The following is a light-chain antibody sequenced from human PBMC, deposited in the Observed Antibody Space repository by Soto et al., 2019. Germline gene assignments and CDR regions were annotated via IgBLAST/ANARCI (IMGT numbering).Light chain of an antibody. CDR2: GAS. Sequence: IVLTPSQATLSLSAGERATLSCMASQSVSSSYLARYQQKPGQAPRLLIYGASNRATGIPDRFSGSGSGTDFTLTISRLEPEDFAVYYCQQYGSSGTFGQGTKVDIK. CDR1: QSVSSSY. V-gene: IGKV3-20*01. J-gene: IGKJ1*01. CDR3: QQYGSSGT.